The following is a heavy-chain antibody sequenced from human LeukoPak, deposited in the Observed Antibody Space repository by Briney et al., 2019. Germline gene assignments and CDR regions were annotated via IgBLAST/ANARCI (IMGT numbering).Heavy chain of an antibody. CDR3: ARPTRTRPRYSSTSHGWFDP. D-gene: IGHD6-6*01. Sequence: SETLSLTCTVSGGSISSSSYYWGWIRQRPGKGLEWIGSIYYSGSTYYNPSLKSRVTISVDTSKNQFSLKLSSVTAADTAVYYCARPTRTRPRYSSTSHGWFDPWGQGTLVTVSS. CDR2: IYYSGST. V-gene: IGHV4-39*01. J-gene: IGHJ5*02. CDR1: GGSISSSSYY.